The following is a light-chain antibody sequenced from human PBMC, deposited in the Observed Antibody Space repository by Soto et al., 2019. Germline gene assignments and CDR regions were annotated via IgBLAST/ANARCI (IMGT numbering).Light chain of an antibody. J-gene: IGLJ3*02. Sequence: QSVLTQPASVSGSPGQSITISCTGTSSDVGGYNYVAWYRQYPGEAPRVIIHDVSNRPSGISNRFSGSKSGNTAALTIFGLQAEDEADYYCSSYTTSSTVVFGGGTKVTVL. CDR3: SSYTTSSTVV. CDR1: SSDVGGYNY. V-gene: IGLV2-14*03. CDR2: DVS.